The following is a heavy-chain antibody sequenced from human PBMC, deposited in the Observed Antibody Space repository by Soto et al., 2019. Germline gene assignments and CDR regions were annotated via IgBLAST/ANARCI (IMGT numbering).Heavy chain of an antibody. CDR2: ISAYNGNT. D-gene: IGHD4-17*01. CDR1: GYTFTSYG. J-gene: IGHJ3*02. CDR3: ARDSGPYGDYVAFDI. V-gene: IGHV1-18*01. Sequence: ASVKVSCKASGYTFTSYGISWVRQAPGQGLEWMGWISAYNGNTNYAQKLQGRVTMTTDTSTSTAYMELRSLRSDDTAFYYCARDSGPYGDYVAFDIGGQGKRVTVSS.